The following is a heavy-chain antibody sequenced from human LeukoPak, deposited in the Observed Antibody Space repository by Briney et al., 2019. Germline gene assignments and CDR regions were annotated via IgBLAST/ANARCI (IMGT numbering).Heavy chain of an antibody. CDR2: IYYSGST. V-gene: IGHV4-31*03. D-gene: IGHD5-18*01. J-gene: IGHJ3*02. Sequence: KPSETLSLTCTVSGGSISSGGYYWSWIRQHPGKGLEWIGYIYYSGSTYYNPSLKSRVTISVDTSRDQFSLKLSSVTAADTAVYYCARYSYATFDAFDIWGQGTMVTVSS. CDR1: GGSISSGGYY. CDR3: ARYSYATFDAFDI.